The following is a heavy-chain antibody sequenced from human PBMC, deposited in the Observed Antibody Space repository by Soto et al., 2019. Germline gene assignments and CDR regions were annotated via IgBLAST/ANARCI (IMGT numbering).Heavy chain of an antibody. CDR3: ARAYSGNHFDY. D-gene: IGHD1-26*01. J-gene: IGHJ4*02. Sequence: GGSLRLSCAASGLSVRDNYMNWFRQAPGKWLEWVSIISHDGTSRDADSVKGRFATSRDTANDTVFLQMNSLRVDDTAVYYCARAYSGNHFDYWGQGXLVTVYS. CDR2: ISHDGTS. CDR1: GLSVRDNY. V-gene: IGHV3-53*01.